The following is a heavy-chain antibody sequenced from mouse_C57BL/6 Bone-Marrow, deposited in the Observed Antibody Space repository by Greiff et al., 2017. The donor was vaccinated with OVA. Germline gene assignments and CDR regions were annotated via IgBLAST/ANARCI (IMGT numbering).Heavy chain of an antibody. J-gene: IGHJ1*03. CDR2: IDPSDSYT. Sequence: QVHVKQPGAELVKPGASVKLSCKASGYTFTSYWMQWVKQRPGQGLEWIGEIDPSDSYTNYNQKFKGQATLTVDTSSSTAYMQLSSLTSEDSAVYYCASDWYFDVWGTGTTVTVSS. V-gene: IGHV1-50*01. CDR1: GYTFTSYW. CDR3: ASDWYFDV.